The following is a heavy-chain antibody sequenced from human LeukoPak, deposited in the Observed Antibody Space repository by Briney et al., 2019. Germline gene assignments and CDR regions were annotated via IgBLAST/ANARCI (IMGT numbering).Heavy chain of an antibody. CDR3: ARGLAGED. Sequence: PGGSLRLSCAASGFNVSNNYMSWVREAPGKGLEWVSVIYIGGSTYYADSVKGRFTISRDNSKNPLYLQMNSLRGEDTAVYYCARGLAGEDWGQGTLVTVSS. CDR2: IYIGGST. D-gene: IGHD6-19*01. CDR1: GFNVSNNY. J-gene: IGHJ4*02. V-gene: IGHV3-66*01.